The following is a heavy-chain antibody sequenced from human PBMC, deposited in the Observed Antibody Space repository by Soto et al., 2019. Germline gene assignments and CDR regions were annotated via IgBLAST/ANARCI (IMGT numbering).Heavy chain of an antibody. J-gene: IGHJ3*02. CDR1: GFTFGDYA. Sequence: GGSLRLSCTASGFTFGDYAMSWFRQAPGKGLEWVGFIRSKAYGGTTEYAASVKGRFTISRDDSKSIAYLQMNSLKTEDTAVYYCTRLGSSWSPDAFDIWGQGTMVTVSS. D-gene: IGHD6-13*01. CDR3: TRLGSSWSPDAFDI. CDR2: IRSKAYGGTT. V-gene: IGHV3-49*03.